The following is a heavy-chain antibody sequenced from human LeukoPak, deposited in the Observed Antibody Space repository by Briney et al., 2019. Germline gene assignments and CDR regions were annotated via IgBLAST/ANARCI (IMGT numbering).Heavy chain of an antibody. CDR3: AKDAGDEFWSGYYDAFDI. Sequence: GGSLRLSCAASGFTFSSYAMSWVRQAPGKGLEWVSAISGSGGSTYYADSVKGRFTISRDNSKNTLYLQMNSLRAEDTAVYYCAKDAGDEFWSGYYDAFDIWGQGTMVTVSS. J-gene: IGHJ3*02. D-gene: IGHD3-3*01. CDR2: ISGSGGST. V-gene: IGHV3-23*01. CDR1: GFTFSSYA.